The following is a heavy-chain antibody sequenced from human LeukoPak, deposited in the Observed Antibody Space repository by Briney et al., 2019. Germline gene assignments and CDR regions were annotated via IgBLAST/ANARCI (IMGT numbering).Heavy chain of an antibody. Sequence: GGSLRLSCAASGFTFSSYAMSWVRQAPGKGLEWVSAISGSGGSTYYADSVKGRFTISRDNSKSTLYLQMNSLRAEDTAVYYCAKAGYGSSWYVPDYWGQGTLVTVSS. J-gene: IGHJ4*02. D-gene: IGHD6-13*01. V-gene: IGHV3-23*01. CDR2: ISGSGGST. CDR3: AKAGYGSSWYVPDY. CDR1: GFTFSSYA.